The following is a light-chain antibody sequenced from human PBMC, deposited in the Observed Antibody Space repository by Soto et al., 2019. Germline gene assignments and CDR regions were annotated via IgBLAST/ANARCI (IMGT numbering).Light chain of an antibody. J-gene: IGKJ2*01. Sequence: DLQMTQSPSSLSASVGDRVTITCWASQSISSYLNWYQQKPGKAPKLLIYAASSLQSGVPSRFSGSGSETDLPLTISSLQPEDFATYCCHVIYSTPQYTVGQRTKLEIK. V-gene: IGKV1-39*01. CDR3: HVIYSTPQYT. CDR1: QSISSY. CDR2: AAS.